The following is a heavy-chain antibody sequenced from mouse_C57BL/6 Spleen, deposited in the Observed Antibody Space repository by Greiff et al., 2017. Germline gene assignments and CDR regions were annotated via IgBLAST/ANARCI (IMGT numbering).Heavy chain of an antibody. CDR3: ARDDYDGGYYAMDY. CDR1: GYTFTDYN. V-gene: IGHV1-18*01. J-gene: IGHJ4*01. CDR2: INPNNGGT. Sequence: EVQLQESGPELVKPGASVKIPCKASGYTFTDYNMDWVKQSHGKSLEWIGDINPNNGGTIYNQKFKGKATLTVDKSSSTAYMEPRSLTSEDTAVYYCARDDYDGGYYAMDYWGQGTSVTVSS. D-gene: IGHD2-4*01.